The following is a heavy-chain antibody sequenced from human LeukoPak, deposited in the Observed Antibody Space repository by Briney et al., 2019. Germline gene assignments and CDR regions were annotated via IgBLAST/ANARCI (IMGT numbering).Heavy chain of an antibody. D-gene: IGHD1-14*01. CDR1: GFTFSSYG. CDR3: ARVSTGDSFDY. V-gene: IGHV3-33*01. Sequence: GRSLRLSCAASGFTFSSYGMHWVRQAPGKGLEWVAVIWYDGSNKYYADSVKGRFTISRDNSKNTLYLQMNSLRAEDTAVYYCARVSTGDSFDYWGHGTLVTVSS. J-gene: IGHJ4*01. CDR2: IWYDGSNK.